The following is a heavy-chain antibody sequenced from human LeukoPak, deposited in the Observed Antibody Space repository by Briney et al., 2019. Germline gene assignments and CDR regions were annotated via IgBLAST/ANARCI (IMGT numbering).Heavy chain of an antibody. Sequence: PGGSLRLSCAASGFTFSSYAMHWVRQAPGKGLEWVAVISYDGSNKYYADSVKGRFTISRDNSKNTLYLQMNSLRAEDTAVYYCARYSSGWYMDYWGQETLVTVSS. CDR2: ISYDGSNK. CDR1: GFTFSSYA. CDR3: ARYSSGWYMDY. V-gene: IGHV3-30-3*01. J-gene: IGHJ4*02. D-gene: IGHD6-19*01.